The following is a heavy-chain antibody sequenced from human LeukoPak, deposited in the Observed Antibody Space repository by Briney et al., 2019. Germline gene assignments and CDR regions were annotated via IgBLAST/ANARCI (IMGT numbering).Heavy chain of an antibody. J-gene: IGHJ4*02. CDR1: GFTFSSYS. CDR2: ISSSGSYI. Sequence: GGSLRLSCAASGFTFSSYSMNWVRQAPGKGLEWVSSISSSGSYIYYADSVKGRFTISRDNAKNSLYLQMNSLRAEDTAVYYCARDRNLGSQFDYWGQGTLVTVSS. CDR3: ARDRNLGSQFDY. V-gene: IGHV3-21*01. D-gene: IGHD6-13*01.